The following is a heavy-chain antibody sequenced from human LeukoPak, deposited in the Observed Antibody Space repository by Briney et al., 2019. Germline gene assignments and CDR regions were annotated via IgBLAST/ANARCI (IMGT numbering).Heavy chain of an antibody. D-gene: IGHD5-24*01. V-gene: IGHV1-69*04. CDR1: GGTFSSYA. J-gene: IGHJ4*02. Sequence: SVKVSCKASGGTFSSYAISWVRQAPGQGLEWMGRIIPIFGIANYAQKFQGRVTITADKSTSTAYMELSSLRSEDTAVYHCARGAVEMAYFDYWGQGTLVTVSS. CDR2: IIPIFGIA. CDR3: ARGAVEMAYFDY.